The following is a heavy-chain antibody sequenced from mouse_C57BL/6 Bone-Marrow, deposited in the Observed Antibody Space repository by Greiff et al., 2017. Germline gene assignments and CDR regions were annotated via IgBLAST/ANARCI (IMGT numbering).Heavy chain of an antibody. CDR2: IDPANGNT. V-gene: IGHV14-3*02. D-gene: IGHD1-1*02. CDR1: GFNIKDTY. Sequence: VQLQQSGAELVKPGASVKLSCTASGFNIKDTYMHWVKQRPEQGLEWIGRIDPANGNTEYDPKFQDKATITADTSSNTAYLHLSSLTSEDTAVYYCARCGGYNDGYWGQGTTLTVSA. J-gene: IGHJ2*01. CDR3: ARCGGYNDGY.